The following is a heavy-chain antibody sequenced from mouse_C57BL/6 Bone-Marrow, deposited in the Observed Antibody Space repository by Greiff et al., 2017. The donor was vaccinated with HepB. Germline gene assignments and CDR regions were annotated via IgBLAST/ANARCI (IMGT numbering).Heavy chain of an antibody. CDR3: TTRWDEAMDY. CDR2: IDPENGDT. V-gene: IGHV14-4*01. J-gene: IGHJ4*01. Sequence: EVMLVESGAELVRPGASVKLSCTASGFNIKDDYMHWVKQRPEQGLEWIGWIDPENGDTEYASKFQGKATITADTSSNTAYLQLSSLTSEDTAVYYCTTRWDEAMDYWGQGTSVTVSS. CDR1: GFNIKDDY. D-gene: IGHD4-1*01.